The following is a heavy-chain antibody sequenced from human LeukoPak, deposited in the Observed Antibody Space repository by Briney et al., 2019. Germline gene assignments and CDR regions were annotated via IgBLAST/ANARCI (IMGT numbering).Heavy chain of an antibody. J-gene: IGHJ4*02. D-gene: IGHD2-15*01. CDR1: GFTFSTYA. V-gene: IGHV3-23*01. CDR2: ISGMSAGPETT. CDR3: ANTILSHVVANDY. Sequence: GGSLRLSCEASGFTFSTYAMNWVRQAPGKGLEWVSGISGMSAGPETTYYADSVKGRFTISRDNSKNTLYLQMNSLRAEDTAVYYCANTILSHVVANDYWGQGTLVTVSS.